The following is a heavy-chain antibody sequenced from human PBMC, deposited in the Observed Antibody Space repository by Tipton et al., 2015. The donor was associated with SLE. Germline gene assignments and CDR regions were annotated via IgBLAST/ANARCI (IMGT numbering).Heavy chain of an antibody. V-gene: IGHV4-61*09. CDR1: GGSISSGSYY. CDR2: IYTSGST. CDR3: ARSEGIRDFFDY. Sequence: TLSLTCTVSGGSISSGSYYWSWIRQPAGKGLEWIGHIYTSGSTNYNPSLKSRVTISVDTSKNLFSLKLSSVTAADTAVYYCARSEGIRDFFDYWSQGTLVTVSS. D-gene: IGHD2-15*01. J-gene: IGHJ4*02.